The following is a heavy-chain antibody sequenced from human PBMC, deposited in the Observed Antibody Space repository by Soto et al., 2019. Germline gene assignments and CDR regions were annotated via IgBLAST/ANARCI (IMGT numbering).Heavy chain of an antibody. CDR1: GFTFRNYA. CDR3: ARDQLRPGILYSLGVLLPEYGL. V-gene: IGHV3-23*01. CDR2: IYDDTSST. Sequence: GGSLRLSCVASGFTFRNYAMSWVRQAPGKGLEWVSGIYDDTSSTYYADSVKGRFTISRDNSKNTVFLQMSSLRADDTAVYYCARDQLRPGILYSLGVLLPEYGLWGQGTLVTVSS. D-gene: IGHD3-22*01. J-gene: IGHJ4*02.